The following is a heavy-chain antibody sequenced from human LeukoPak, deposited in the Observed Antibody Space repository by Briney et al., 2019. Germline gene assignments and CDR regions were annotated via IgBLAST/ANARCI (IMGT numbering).Heavy chain of an antibody. J-gene: IGHJ3*02. Sequence: SETLSLTCAVSGGSISISNWWSWVRQPPGKGLEWIGEIYHSGRTNYNPSLKSRVTISVDKSKNQFSLKLSSVTAADTAVYYCARLMIVVASPHGAFDIRGQGTMVTVSS. CDR2: IYHSGRT. V-gene: IGHV4-4*02. CDR3: ARLMIVVASPHGAFDI. D-gene: IGHD3-22*01. CDR1: GGSISISNW.